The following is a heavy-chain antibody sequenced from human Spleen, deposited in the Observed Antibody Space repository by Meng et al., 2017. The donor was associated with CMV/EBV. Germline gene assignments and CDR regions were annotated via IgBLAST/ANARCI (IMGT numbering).Heavy chain of an antibody. J-gene: IGHJ4*02. CDR2: ISYDGSNK. D-gene: IGHD2-21*01. V-gene: IGHV3-30-3*01. CDR3: AKYSAVGERLYYFDY. Sequence: GESLKISCVASGFTFSSYAMHWARQAPGKGLEWVAVISYDGSNKYYADSVKGRFTISRDNAKNTLYLQMNSLRAEDTAVYYCAKYSAVGERLYYFDYWGQGTLVTVSS. CDR1: GFTFSSYA.